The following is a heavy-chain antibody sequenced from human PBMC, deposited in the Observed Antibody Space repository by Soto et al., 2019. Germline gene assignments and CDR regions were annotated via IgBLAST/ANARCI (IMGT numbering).Heavy chain of an antibody. D-gene: IGHD5-12*01. CDR2: IDWDDDK. CDR3: ARILSGYESHFDY. CDR1: WFSLSTSVMF. V-gene: IGHV2-70*20. Sequence: PKLVNPKQTLTLTCTFSWFSLSTSVMFLTLVPSPPGKALEWLALIDWDDDKYYSTSLKTRLTISKDTSKNQVVLTMTNMDPVDTATYYCARILSGYESHFDYWGQGTLVTVSS. J-gene: IGHJ4*02.